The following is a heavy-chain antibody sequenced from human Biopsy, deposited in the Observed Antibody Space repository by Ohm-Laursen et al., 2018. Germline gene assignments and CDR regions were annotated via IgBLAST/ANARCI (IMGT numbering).Heavy chain of an antibody. CDR1: SYTFTDYN. J-gene: IGHJ4*02. V-gene: IGHV1-2*02. CDR2: INCKTGAT. D-gene: IGHD2-8*01. CDR3: ARDPLNGHKHFDY. Sequence: GASVKVSCKPSSYTFTDYNIHWMRQAPGQGLEWLGYINCKTGATNYAQKFQGTVTMTRDTSISTAYLALGSLRSADTAIYYCARDPLNGHKHFDYWGQGTLVIVSS.